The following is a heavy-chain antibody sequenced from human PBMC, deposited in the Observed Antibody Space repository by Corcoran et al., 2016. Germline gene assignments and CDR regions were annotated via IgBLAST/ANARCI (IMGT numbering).Heavy chain of an antibody. CDR2: VDPEDGET. CDR3: APSGSGPEQGWFDP. Sequence: EVQLVQSGAEVKKPGATVTISCTVSGYTFTDYYMHWVQQAPGKGLEWMGLVDPEDGETIYAETFQGRVTITADTSTDTAYMELSSLRSEDTAVYYCAPSGSGPEQGWFDPWGQGTLVTVSS. J-gene: IGHJ5*02. CDR1: GYTFTDYY. D-gene: IGHD3-3*01. V-gene: IGHV1-69-2*01.